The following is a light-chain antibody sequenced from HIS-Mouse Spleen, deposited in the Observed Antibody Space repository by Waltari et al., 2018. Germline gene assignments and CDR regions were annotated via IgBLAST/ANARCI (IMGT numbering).Light chain of an antibody. Sequence: EIVMTQSPATLSVSPGERATLSCRASQSVRSNLAWYQQKPGQAPRLLIYGASTRATGIPARFSGSGSGTEFTRTISSMQPEDFAVYYCQQYNNWPLTFGGGTKVQIK. CDR2: GAS. J-gene: IGKJ4*01. V-gene: IGKV3-15*01. CDR3: QQYNNWPLT. CDR1: QSVRSN.